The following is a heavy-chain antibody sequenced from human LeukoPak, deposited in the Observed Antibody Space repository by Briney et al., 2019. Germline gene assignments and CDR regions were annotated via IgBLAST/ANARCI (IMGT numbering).Heavy chain of an antibody. J-gene: IGHJ5*02. D-gene: IGHD1-1*01. CDR1: GGSITTYY. Sequence: SETLSLTCSVSGGSITTYYWSWIRQPPGKGLEWIGYIYTSGGTNHNPSLKSRVTISVDTSKNQFSLKLTSVTAADTAVYYCARHLHNQPSPSFDPWGQGTLVTVSS. V-gene: IGHV4-4*09. CDR2: IYTSGGT. CDR3: ARHLHNQPSPSFDP.